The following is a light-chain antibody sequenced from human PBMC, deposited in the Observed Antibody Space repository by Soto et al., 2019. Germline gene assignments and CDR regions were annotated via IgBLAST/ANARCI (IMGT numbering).Light chain of an antibody. J-gene: IGKJ5*01. CDR3: QQYKNWPPIT. CDR2: GAS. Sequence: EIVMTQSPATLSVSPGGRATLPCRASQSVGNHLAWYQQKPGQAPRLLIYGASNRATGVPARFSGSGSGTEFALTISSLQSEDFALYYCQQYKNWPPITFGQGTRLAIK. CDR1: QSVGNH. V-gene: IGKV3-15*01.